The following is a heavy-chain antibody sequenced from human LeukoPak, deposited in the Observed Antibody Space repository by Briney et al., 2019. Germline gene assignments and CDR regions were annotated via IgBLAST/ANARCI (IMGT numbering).Heavy chain of an antibody. CDR2: VFHSGST. V-gene: IGHV4-38-2*01. CDR1: AYSISNGYY. CDR3: ARLVGARSQADH. J-gene: IGHJ4*02. Sequence: SETLSLTCAVSAYSISNGYYWGRIRPPPGKGLEWIGSVFHSGSTFYSPSLKSRVTMSVDTSKNQFSLNLSSVTAADTALYYCARLVGARSQADHWGQGTLVTVSS. D-gene: IGHD1-26*01.